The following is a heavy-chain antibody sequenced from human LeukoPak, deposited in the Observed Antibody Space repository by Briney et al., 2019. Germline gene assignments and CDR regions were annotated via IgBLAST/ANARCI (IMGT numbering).Heavy chain of an antibody. D-gene: IGHD4-23*01. CDR2: ISTTGGST. V-gene: IGHV3-23*01. CDR3: AKDWTTVVTPKGYYFDS. Sequence: KPGRSLRLSCAASGFSFNNYAMSWVRQAPGKGLEWVSAISTTGGSTYYADSVKGRFTVSRDNSKNTLSLQMDSLRVEDTALYYCAKDWTTVVTPKGYYFDSWGQGTLVTVSS. CDR1: GFSFNNYA. J-gene: IGHJ4*02.